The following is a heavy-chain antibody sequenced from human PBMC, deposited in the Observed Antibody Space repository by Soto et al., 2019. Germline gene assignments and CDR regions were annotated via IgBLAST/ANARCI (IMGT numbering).Heavy chain of an antibody. CDR1: EFTFSNYG. CDR2: IWHDGTTE. J-gene: IGHJ4*02. V-gene: IGHV3-33*01. CDR3: ARGMVVGATVDY. Sequence: QVQLVESGGGVVQPGRSLRLSCAASEFTFSNYGMHWVRQAPGKGLEWVAMIWHDGTTEYYADSVKGRFTVSRDNSKSILYLQMSSLRVEDTAVYYCARGMVVGATVDYWGQGTLVTVSS. D-gene: IGHD1-26*01.